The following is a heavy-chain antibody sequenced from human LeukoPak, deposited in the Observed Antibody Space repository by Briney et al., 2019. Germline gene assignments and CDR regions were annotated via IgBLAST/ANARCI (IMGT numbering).Heavy chain of an antibody. CDR1: GFTFSDYN. Sequence: PGGSLSLSCAASGFTFSDYNMNWVRQAPGKGLEWASYISSSSTTIYYADSVKGRFTISRDNAKNSLYLQMNSLRGEDTAVYYCAGAFDIWGQGTMVTVSS. V-gene: IGHV3-48*01. CDR2: ISSSSTTI. CDR3: AGAFDI. J-gene: IGHJ3*02.